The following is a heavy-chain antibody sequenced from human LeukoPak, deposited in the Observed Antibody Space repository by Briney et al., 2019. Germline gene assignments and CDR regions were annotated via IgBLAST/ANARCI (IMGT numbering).Heavy chain of an antibody. J-gene: IGHJ4*02. Sequence: GGSLRLSCSASGFTFSSYAMHWVRQARGKGLEYVSAISSNGGSTYYADSVKGRFTISRDNSKNTLYLQMSSLRAEDTAVYYCVTDRRGILVRGTTFDYWGQGTLVTVSS. CDR2: ISSNGGST. D-gene: IGHD3-10*01. CDR1: GFTFSSYA. CDR3: VTDRRGILVRGTTFDY. V-gene: IGHV3-64D*06.